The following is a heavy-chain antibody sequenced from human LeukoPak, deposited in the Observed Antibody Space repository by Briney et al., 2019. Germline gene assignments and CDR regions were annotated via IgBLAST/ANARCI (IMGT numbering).Heavy chain of an antibody. CDR2: ISAYNGNT. D-gene: IGHD5-12*01. CDR3: ARAPGGVIVATTLVDY. Sequence: GASVKVSCKASGYTFTSYGISWVRQAPGQGLEWMGWISAYNGNTNYAQKLQGRVTMTTDTSTSTAYMELRSLRSDDTAVYYCARAPGGVIVATTLVDYWGQGTLVTASS. V-gene: IGHV1-18*01. CDR1: GYTFTSYG. J-gene: IGHJ4*02.